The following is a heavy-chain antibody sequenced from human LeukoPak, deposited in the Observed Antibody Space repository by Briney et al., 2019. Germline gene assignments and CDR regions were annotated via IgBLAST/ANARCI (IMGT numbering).Heavy chain of an antibody. CDR2: IYRDGSS. V-gene: IGHV3-66*01. Sequence: PGGSLRLSCTASGFTFSSYAMSWVRQASGKGLEWVSVIYRDGSSYYAESVKGRFTISRDNSKNTLYIQMNSLRAEDTAVYYCAISFYDILIGYYQYFDYWGQGTLVTVSS. J-gene: IGHJ4*02. CDR1: GFTFSSYA. CDR3: AISFYDILIGYYQYFDY. D-gene: IGHD3-9*01.